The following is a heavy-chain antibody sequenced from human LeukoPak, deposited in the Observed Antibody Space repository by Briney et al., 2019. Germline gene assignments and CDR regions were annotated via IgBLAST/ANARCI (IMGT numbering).Heavy chain of an antibody. CDR1: GGTSSSYA. D-gene: IGHD3-22*01. Sequence: SVKVFCKASGGTSSSYAISWVRQAPGQGLEWMGRIIPNLGTTNRAQNFQDRVTLTADKSTNTAYMELTSLTSDDTAVYYCATTNDGGGYQWGDFFDFWGQGTLVTVSS. V-gene: IGHV1-69*04. CDR2: IIPNLGTT. J-gene: IGHJ4*02. CDR3: ATTNDGGGYQWGDFFDF.